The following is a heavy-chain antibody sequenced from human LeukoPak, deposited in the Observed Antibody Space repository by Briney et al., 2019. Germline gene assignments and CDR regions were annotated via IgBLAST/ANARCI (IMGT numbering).Heavy chain of an antibody. CDR2: INHSGST. D-gene: IGHD6-13*01. J-gene: IGHJ5*02. Sequence: SEALSLTCAVYGVSFSGYYWSWIRQPPGKGLEWIGEINHSGSTNYNPSLKSRVTISVDTSKNQFSLKLSSVTAADTAVYYCARDQQQLNFDPWGQGTLVTVSS. CDR3: ARDQQQLNFDP. CDR1: GVSFSGYY. V-gene: IGHV4-34*01.